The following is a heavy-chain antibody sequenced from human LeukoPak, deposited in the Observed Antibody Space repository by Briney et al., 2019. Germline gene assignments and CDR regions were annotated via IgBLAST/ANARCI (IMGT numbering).Heavy chain of an antibody. D-gene: IGHD6-19*01. CDR3: ATFVAVALDY. J-gene: IGHJ4*02. V-gene: IGHV3-48*04. Sequence: GGSLRLSCAAAGFTFSNFWMSWVRQAPGKGLEWVSYISGSGSTKYYADSVKGRFTISRDNAKNSLYLQMNSLRVEDTAVYYCATFVAVALDYWGRGTLVTVSS. CDR2: ISGSGSTK. CDR1: GFTFSNFW.